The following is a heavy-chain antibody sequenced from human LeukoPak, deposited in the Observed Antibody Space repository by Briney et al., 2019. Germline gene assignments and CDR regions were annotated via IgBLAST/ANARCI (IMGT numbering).Heavy chain of an antibody. CDR2: ISGSGGST. CDR1: GFTFSSYA. V-gene: IGHV3-23*01. J-gene: IGHJ5*02. CDR3: AKGRSGSYYWFDT. Sequence: PGGSLRLSCAASGFTFSSYAMSWVRQAPGKGLEWVSAISGSGGSTYYADSVKGRFTISRDNSKNTLYLQMNSLRGEDTAVYYCAKGRSGSYYWFDTWGQGTLVTVSS. D-gene: IGHD1-26*01.